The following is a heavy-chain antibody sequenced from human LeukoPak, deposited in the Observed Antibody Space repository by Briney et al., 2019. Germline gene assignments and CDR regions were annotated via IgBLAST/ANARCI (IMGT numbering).Heavy chain of an antibody. Sequence: ASVKVSCKTSGYSFTGYYMHWVRQAPRQGLEWMGWINPNSGGTNYAQKFQGRVTMTRDTSISTAYMELSRLTSDDTAVYYCANWGGYGSWSYFDYWGQGTQVTVSS. V-gene: IGHV1-2*02. CDR1: GYSFTGYY. CDR3: ANWGGYGSWSYFDY. D-gene: IGHD3-10*01. J-gene: IGHJ4*02. CDR2: INPNSGGT.